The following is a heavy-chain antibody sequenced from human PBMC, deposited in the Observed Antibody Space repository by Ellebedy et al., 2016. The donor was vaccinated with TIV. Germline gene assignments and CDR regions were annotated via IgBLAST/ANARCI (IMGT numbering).Heavy chain of an antibody. CDR3: ARAWGFKLNYFYYGMDV. J-gene: IGHJ6*02. CDR2: IYHSGST. D-gene: IGHD1-7*01. Sequence: GSLRLSXAVSGGSISSSNWWSWVRPPPGKGLEWIGEIYHSGSTHYNPSLKSRVTISVDKSKNQFSLKLSSVTAADTAVYYCARAWGFKLNYFYYGMDVWGQGTTVTVSS. V-gene: IGHV4-4*02. CDR1: GGSISSSNW.